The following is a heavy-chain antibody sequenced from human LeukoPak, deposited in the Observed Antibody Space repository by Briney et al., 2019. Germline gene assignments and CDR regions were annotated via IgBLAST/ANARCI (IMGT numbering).Heavy chain of an antibody. CDR3: ARGVEMATLYYYYYMDV. Sequence: SETLSPTCTVSGGSISSYYWSWIRQPAGKGLEWIGRIYTSGSTNYNPSLKSRVTMSVDTSKNQFSLKLSSVTAADTAAYYCARGVEMATLYYYYYMDVWGKGTTVTVSS. D-gene: IGHD5-24*01. J-gene: IGHJ6*03. V-gene: IGHV4-4*07. CDR2: IYTSGST. CDR1: GGSISSYY.